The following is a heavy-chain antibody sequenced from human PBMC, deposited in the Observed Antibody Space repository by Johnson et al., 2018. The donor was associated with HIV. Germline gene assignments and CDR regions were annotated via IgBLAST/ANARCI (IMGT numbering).Heavy chain of an antibody. CDR2: TSYDGSKK. CDR3: ARDRPTGATLSDAFDI. J-gene: IGHJ3*02. D-gene: IGHD1-26*01. Sequence: VQLVESGGGVVQPGRSLRLSCAASAFSFSSYGMHLVRQAPGKGLEWVAVTSYDGSKKHYADSVKGRFTVSRDNSKNTLYLQMNSLRAEDTAVYYCARDRPTGATLSDAFDIWGQGTMVTVSS. CDR1: AFSFSSYG. V-gene: IGHV3-30*03.